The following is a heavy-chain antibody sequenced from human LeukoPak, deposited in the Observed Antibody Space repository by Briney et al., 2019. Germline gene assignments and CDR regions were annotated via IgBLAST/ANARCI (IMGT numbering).Heavy chain of an antibody. CDR2: IYTSGST. CDR3: ARGSSGWSNSWFDP. D-gene: IGHD6-19*01. CDR1: GGSISSYY. Sequence: SETLSLTCTVSGGSISSYYWSWIRQPAGKGLEWIGRIYTSGSTNYNPSLMSRVTMSVDTSKNQLSLKLNSVTAADTAVYYCARGSSGWSNSWFDPWGQGTLVTVSS. V-gene: IGHV4-4*07. J-gene: IGHJ5*02.